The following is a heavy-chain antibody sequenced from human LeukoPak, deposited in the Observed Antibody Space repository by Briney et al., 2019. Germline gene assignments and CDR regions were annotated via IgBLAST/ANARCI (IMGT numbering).Heavy chain of an antibody. CDR1: GYTLTELS. CDR2: FDPEDGET. Sequence: GASVKVSCKVSGYTLTELSMHWVRQAPGKGLGWMGGFDPEDGETIYAQKFQGRVTMTGDTSTDTAYMELSSLRSEDTAVYYCATEQFFSGRKYYFDYWGQGTLVTVSS. CDR3: ATEQFFSGRKYYFDY. J-gene: IGHJ4*02. D-gene: IGHD6-19*01. V-gene: IGHV1-24*01.